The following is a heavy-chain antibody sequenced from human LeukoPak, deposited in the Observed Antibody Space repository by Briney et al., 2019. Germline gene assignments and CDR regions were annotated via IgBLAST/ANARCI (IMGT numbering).Heavy chain of an antibody. CDR1: GGSISSSSYY. D-gene: IGHD2-21*01. CDR3: ARGYWRGYYYYYGMDV. CDR2: IYYSGST. V-gene: IGHV4-39*07. Sequence: SETLSLTCTVSGGSISSSSYYWGWIRQPPGKGLEWIGSIYYSGSTYYNPSLKSRVTISVDTSKNQFSLKLSSVTAADTAVYYCARGYWRGYYYYYGMDVWGQGTTVTVSS. J-gene: IGHJ6*02.